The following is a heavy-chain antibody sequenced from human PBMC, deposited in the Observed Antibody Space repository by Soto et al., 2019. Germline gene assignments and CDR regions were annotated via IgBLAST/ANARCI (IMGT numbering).Heavy chain of an antibody. J-gene: IGHJ6*02. CDR2: ISGSGGST. CDR3: ANGFDSSSWYSGYYGMDV. CDR1: GFTFSSYA. Sequence: PGGSLRLSCAASGFTFSSYAMSWVRQAPGKGLEWVSAISGSGGSTYYADSVKGRFTISRDNSKNTLYLQMNSLRAEDTAVYYCANGFDSSSWYSGYYGMDVWGQGTTVTVSS. V-gene: IGHV3-23*01. D-gene: IGHD6-13*01.